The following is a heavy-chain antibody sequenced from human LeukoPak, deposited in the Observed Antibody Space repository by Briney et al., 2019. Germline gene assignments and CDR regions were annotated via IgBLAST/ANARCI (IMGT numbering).Heavy chain of an antibody. CDR3: ARGGGGRSYPHAFDI. CDR1: GDSVSRYW. Sequence: SETLSLTCTVSGDSVSRYWWNWIRQPAGKELGWIGRIYGSGSTNYNPSLKSRVTISVDASKNQFSLKLSPVTAEETAVYYCARGGGGRSYPHAFDIWGQGTMVTVSS. V-gene: IGHV4-4*07. CDR2: IYGSGST. D-gene: IGHD2-15*01. J-gene: IGHJ3*02.